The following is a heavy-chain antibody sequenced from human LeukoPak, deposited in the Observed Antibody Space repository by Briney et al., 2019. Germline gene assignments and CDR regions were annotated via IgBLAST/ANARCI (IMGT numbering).Heavy chain of an antibody. J-gene: IGHJ4*02. CDR2: INPSGGST. CDR1: GYTSTSYY. Sequence: GASVKVSCKASGYTSTSYYMHWVRQAPGQGLEWMGIINPSGGSTSYAQKFQGRVTMTRDTSTSTVYMELSSLRSEDTAVYYCARAHGDRYFDYWGQGTLVTVSS. V-gene: IGHV1-46*01. D-gene: IGHD3-22*01. CDR3: ARAHGDRYFDY.